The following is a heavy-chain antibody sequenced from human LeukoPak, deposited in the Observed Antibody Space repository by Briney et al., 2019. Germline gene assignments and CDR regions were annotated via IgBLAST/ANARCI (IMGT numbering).Heavy chain of an antibody. CDR2: IYYSGST. D-gene: IGHD2-2*01. J-gene: IGHJ3*02. CDR1: GGSISSSSYY. V-gene: IGHV4-39*01. CDR3: ASGQLLSRDAFDI. Sequence: PSETLSLTCTVSGGSISSSSYYWGWIRQPPGKGLEWIGSIYYSGSTYYNPSLKSRVTISVDTSKNQFSLKLSSVTAADTAVYYCASGQLLSRDAFDIWGQGTMVTVSS.